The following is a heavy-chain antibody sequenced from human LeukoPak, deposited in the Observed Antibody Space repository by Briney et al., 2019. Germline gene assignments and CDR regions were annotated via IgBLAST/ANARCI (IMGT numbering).Heavy chain of an antibody. Sequence: SVKVSCKASGGTFSSYAISWVRQAPGQGLEWMGGIIPIFGTANYAQKFQGRVTITADESTSTAYMELSSLRSEDTAVYYCDFSLDCSSTSCPDYWGQGTLVTVSS. CDR3: DFSLDCSSTSCPDY. J-gene: IGHJ4*02. CDR2: IIPIFGTA. CDR1: GGTFSSYA. D-gene: IGHD2-2*01. V-gene: IGHV1-69*13.